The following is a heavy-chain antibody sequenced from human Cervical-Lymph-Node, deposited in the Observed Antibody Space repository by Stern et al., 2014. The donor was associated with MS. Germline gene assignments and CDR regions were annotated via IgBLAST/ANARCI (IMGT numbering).Heavy chain of an antibody. CDR3: ARPWGCSGGSCYTHFYYYALDV. J-gene: IGHJ6*02. CDR2: IIPILGTT. CDR1: GDTFTSYA. D-gene: IGHD2-15*01. V-gene: IGHV1-69*01. Sequence: QLQLVQSVAEAKKPGSSVKVSCKASGDTFTSYAISWERQAPGQGLEWMGGIIPILGTTVYAQKFQGRVAITADDSTGAAYMELSSLRSEDTAVYYCARPWGCSGGSCYTHFYYYALDVWGQGTTVTVSS.